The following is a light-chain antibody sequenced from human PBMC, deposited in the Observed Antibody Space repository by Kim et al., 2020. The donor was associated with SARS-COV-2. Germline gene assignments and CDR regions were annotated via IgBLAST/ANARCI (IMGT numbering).Light chain of an antibody. CDR3: QKYNSAPWT. CDR2: GAS. Sequence: ASVGDRVTITCRASQDIANSLAWYQQKPGTVPKVLIYGASTLQSGVPSRFSGSGSWTEFTLTIGSLQTEDVATYYCQKYNSAPWTFGPGTKVDIK. J-gene: IGKJ1*01. V-gene: IGKV1-27*01. CDR1: QDIANS.